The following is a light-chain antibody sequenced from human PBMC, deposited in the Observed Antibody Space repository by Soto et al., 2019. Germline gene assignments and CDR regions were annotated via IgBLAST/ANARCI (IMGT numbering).Light chain of an antibody. CDR3: QQYNSRRT. CDR2: DAS. Sequence: IQMTQSPSTLSASVGDRVTITCRASQSISSWLAWYQQKPGKAPMLLIYDASSVASGVPSRFSGSGSGTEFTLTISSLQPDDFAAYYCQQYNSRRTFGQGTKV. CDR1: QSISSW. J-gene: IGKJ1*01. V-gene: IGKV1-5*01.